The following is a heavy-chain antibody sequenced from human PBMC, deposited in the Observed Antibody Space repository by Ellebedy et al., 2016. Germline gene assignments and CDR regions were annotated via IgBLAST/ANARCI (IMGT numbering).Heavy chain of an antibody. CDR3: ARRGYDSPYGMDV. D-gene: IGHD3-3*01. Sequence: ASVKVSCKGSGYSFTSYWIGWVRQMPGKGLEWMGIIYPGDSDTRYGPSFQGQVTISADKSISTAYLQWSSLKASDTAMYYCARRGYDSPYGMDVWGQGTTVTVSS. J-gene: IGHJ6*02. CDR2: IYPGDSDT. V-gene: IGHV5-51*01. CDR1: GYSFTSYW.